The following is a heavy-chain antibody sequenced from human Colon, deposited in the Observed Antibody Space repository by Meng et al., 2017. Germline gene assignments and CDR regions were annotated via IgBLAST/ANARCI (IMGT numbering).Heavy chain of an antibody. V-gene: IGHV2-5*02. CDR3: AHSPQGYFDY. Sequence: QITLKETGPALVKPTQTVKLTSTFSGFSLTTSGVSVAWIRQHPGEALEWLALIYWDDDKRYSPSLKNRLAITKDTSKNQVVLTMTNMDPMDTGTYYCAHSPQGYFDYWGPGTLVTVSS. J-gene: IGHJ4*02. CDR1: GFSLTTSGVS. CDR2: IYWDDDK.